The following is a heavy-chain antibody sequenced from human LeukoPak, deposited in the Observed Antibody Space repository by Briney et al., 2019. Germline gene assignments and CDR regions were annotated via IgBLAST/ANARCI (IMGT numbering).Heavy chain of an antibody. Sequence: PGGSLRLSCAASGFTFSDYYMSWIRQAPGKGLEWVSYISSSGSTIYYADSVKGRFTISRDNSKNTLYLQMNSLRAEDTAVYYCAKAMKGGSCVDYWGQGTLVTVSS. CDR1: GFTFSDYY. CDR3: AKAMKGGSCVDY. CDR2: ISSSGSTI. D-gene: IGHD2-15*01. V-gene: IGHV3-11*01. J-gene: IGHJ4*02.